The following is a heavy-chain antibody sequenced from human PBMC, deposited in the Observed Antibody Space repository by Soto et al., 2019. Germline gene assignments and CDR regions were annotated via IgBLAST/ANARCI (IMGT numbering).Heavy chain of an antibody. J-gene: IGHJ6*02. CDR3: ARDVPTNGDRMDV. V-gene: IGHV3-74*01. D-gene: IGHD2-2*01. Sequence: GGSLRLSCAASGFTFSSYWMHWVRQAPGKGLVWVSRINSDGSSATYADSVKGRLTVSRDNAKNTLYLQMNSLRAEDTAVNYCARDVPTNGDRMDVWGQGTTVTVSS. CDR2: INSDGSSA. CDR1: GFTFSSYW.